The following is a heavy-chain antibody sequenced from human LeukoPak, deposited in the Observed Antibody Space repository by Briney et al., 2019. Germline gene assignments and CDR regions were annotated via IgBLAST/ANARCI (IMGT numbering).Heavy chain of an antibody. Sequence: AGSLRLSCAASGFTFSSYEMNWVRQAPGEGLEWVSYSSSSGSTIYYADSVKGRFTISRDNAKNSLYLQMNSLRAEDTAVYYCATSRAMAIWGQGTLVTVSS. CDR1: GFTFSSYE. CDR3: ATSRAMAI. CDR2: SSSSGSTI. J-gene: IGHJ4*02. D-gene: IGHD5-18*01. V-gene: IGHV3-48*03.